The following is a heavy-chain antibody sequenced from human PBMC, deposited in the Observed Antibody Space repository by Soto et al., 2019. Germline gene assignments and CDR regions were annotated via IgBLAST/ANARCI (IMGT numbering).Heavy chain of an antibody. D-gene: IGHD3-9*01. CDR2: ISYDGSNK. Sequence: VQLVESGGGVVQPGRSLRLSCAASGFTFSSYGMHWVRQAPGKGLEWVAVISYDGSNKYYADSVKGRFTISRDNSKNTLYLQMNSLRAEDTAVYYCAKGRLYRLTGYSDYWGQGTLVTVSS. J-gene: IGHJ4*02. CDR1: GFTFSSYG. CDR3: AKGRLYRLTGYSDY. V-gene: IGHV3-30*18.